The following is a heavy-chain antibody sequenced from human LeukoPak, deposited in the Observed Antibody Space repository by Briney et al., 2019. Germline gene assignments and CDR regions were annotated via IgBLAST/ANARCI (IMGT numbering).Heavy chain of an antibody. CDR2: ISSNGGST. Sequence: GGSLRVSCAASGFTFSSYAMHWVRQAPGKGLEYVSAISSNGGSTYYANSVKGRFTISRDNSKNTLYLQMGSLRAEDMAVYYCARRPSLGSSSCLDIWGQGTMVTVSS. CDR3: ARRPSLGSSSCLDI. V-gene: IGHV3-64*01. CDR1: GFTFSSYA. J-gene: IGHJ3*02. D-gene: IGHD6-13*01.